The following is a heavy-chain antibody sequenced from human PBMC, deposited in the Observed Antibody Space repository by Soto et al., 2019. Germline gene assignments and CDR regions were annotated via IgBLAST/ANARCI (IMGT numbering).Heavy chain of an antibody. CDR3: ARDFSGYVMGYYGMEV. CDR1: GFTFSSYS. CDR2: ISSSSSTI. J-gene: IGHJ6*02. D-gene: IGHD3-22*01. V-gene: IGHV3-48*02. Sequence: GGSLRLSCAASGFTFSSYSMNWVRQAPGKGLEWVSYISSSSSTIYYADSVKGRFTISRDNAKNSLYLQMNSLRDEDTAVYYCARDFSGYVMGYYGMEVWGQGTTVTVSS.